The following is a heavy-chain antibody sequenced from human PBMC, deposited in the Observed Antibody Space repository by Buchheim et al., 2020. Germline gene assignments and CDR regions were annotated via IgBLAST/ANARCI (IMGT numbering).Heavy chain of an antibody. CDR1: GYTFTDYY. CDR2: INPKTGGT. D-gene: IGHD3-22*01. V-gene: IGHV1-2*04. CDR3: ARAQYYDGSGSLPDF. J-gene: IGHJ4*02. Sequence: QVQLVQSGAEVKKPGASVKVSCKASGYTFTDYYMHWVRQAPGQGLEWMGWINPKTGGTDYAQKFQGWVTMTRDTSTSTAYMEVSGLKSDDTAVYYCARAQYYDGSGSLPDFWGQGT.